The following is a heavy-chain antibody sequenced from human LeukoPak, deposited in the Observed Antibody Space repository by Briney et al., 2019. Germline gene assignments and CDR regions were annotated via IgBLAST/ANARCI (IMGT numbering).Heavy chain of an antibody. V-gene: IGHV4-39*07. Sequence: PSETLSLTCSVFGGSIASSSYYWGWIRQSPGKGLEWIGSLYYTGTTYYNPSLKSRVILSIDTSMNQFSLRLTSVTAADTAVYYCAIGDYYDGGGRNWFDPWGQGTLVTVSP. CDR2: LYYTGTT. CDR1: GGSIASSSYY. D-gene: IGHD3-16*01. CDR3: AIGDYYDGGGRNWFDP. J-gene: IGHJ5*02.